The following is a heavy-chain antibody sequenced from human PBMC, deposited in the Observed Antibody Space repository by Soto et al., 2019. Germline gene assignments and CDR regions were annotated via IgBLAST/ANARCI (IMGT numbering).Heavy chain of an antibody. J-gene: IGHJ4*02. CDR1: GYTFSSYD. Sequence: QVQLEQSGAEVKKPGASVKVSCKASGYTFSSYDINWVRQATGQGLEWMGWLNPNSGDTGYAQKFQGRVTLTRNTSINTAYIELSSLTSDDTAVYYCATSGGGWYLYWGQGTRVTVSS. D-gene: IGHD6-19*01. CDR2: LNPNSGDT. CDR3: ATSGGGWYLY. V-gene: IGHV1-8*01.